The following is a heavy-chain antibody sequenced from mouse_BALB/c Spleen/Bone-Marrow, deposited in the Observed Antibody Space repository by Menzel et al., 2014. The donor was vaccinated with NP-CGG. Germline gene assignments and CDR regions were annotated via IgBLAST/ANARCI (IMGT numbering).Heavy chain of an antibody. Sequence: QVQLKESGPELVKPGASVKMSCKASGYTFTDYVISWVKQRTGQGLEWIGEIYPGSGSTYYNEKFKGKATLTADKSSNAAYMQLSSLTYEASAVYFCARGHELRICAVDYWGQGTSVTVSS. J-gene: IGHJ4*01. CDR2: IYPGSGST. V-gene: IGHV1-77*01. CDR1: GYTFTDYV. CDR3: ARGHELRICAVDY. D-gene: IGHD1-1*01.